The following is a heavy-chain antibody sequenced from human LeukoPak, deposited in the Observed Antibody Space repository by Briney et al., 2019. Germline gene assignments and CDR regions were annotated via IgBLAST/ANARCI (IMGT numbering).Heavy chain of an antibody. J-gene: IGHJ4*02. D-gene: IGHD3-9*01. CDR2: INPNSGGT. V-gene: IGHV1-2*02. CDR1: GYTFTGYY. Sequence: ASVKVSCKASGYTFTGYYMHWVRQAPGQGLEWMGWINPNSGGTNYAQKFQGRVTMTRDTSISTAYMELSRLRSDDTAVYYCARDESYDILTGYMGYWGQGTLVTVSS. CDR3: ARDESYDILTGYMGY.